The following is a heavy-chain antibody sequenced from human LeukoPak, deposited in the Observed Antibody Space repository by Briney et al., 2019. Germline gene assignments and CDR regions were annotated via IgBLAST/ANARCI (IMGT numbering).Heavy chain of an antibody. CDR1: GFTFSTSA. J-gene: IGHJ4*02. V-gene: IGHV3-23*01. CDR2: ISESGGST. D-gene: IGHD3-22*01. CDR3: AKFGRWDYYDSSGYTPYYFDY. Sequence: GGSLRLSCVVSGFTFSTSAMSWVRQAPGKGLEWVSGISESGGSTYYADSVKGRFTISRDNSKNTLYLQMNSLRAEDTAVYYCAKFGRWDYYDSSGYTPYYFDYWGQGTLVTVSS.